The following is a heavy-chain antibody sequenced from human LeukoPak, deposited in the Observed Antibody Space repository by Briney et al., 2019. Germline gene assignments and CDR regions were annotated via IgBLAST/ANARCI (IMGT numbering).Heavy chain of an antibody. J-gene: IGHJ2*01. CDR2: INPSSGST. V-gene: IGHV1-46*01. CDR1: GYTFTSYY. CDR3: ARDRSIAASGRSWYFDL. D-gene: IGHD6-13*01. Sequence: ASVKVSCKASGYTFTSYYMHWVRQAPGQGLEWMGIINPSSGSTIYAHKFQGRVTMTRDMSTSTVYMELSSLRSEDTAVYYCARDRSIAASGRSWYFDLWGRGTLVIVSS.